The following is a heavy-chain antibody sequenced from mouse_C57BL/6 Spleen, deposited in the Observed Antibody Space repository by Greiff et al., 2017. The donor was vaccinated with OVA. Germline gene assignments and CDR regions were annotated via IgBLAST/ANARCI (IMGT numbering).Heavy chain of an antibody. CDR2: ISDGGSYT. CDR1: GFTFSSYA. J-gene: IGHJ1*03. Sequence: EVQRVESGGGLVKPGGSLKLSCAASGFTFSSYAMSWVRQTPEKRLEWVATISDGGSYTYYPDNVKGRFTISRDNAKNKLYLQMSHLKSEDTAMYYCARSLITTVTWYFDVWGKGTTVTVSS. V-gene: IGHV5-4*01. D-gene: IGHD1-1*01. CDR3: ARSLITTVTWYFDV.